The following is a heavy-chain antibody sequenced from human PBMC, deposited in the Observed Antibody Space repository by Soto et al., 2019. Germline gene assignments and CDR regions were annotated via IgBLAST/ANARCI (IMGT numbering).Heavy chain of an antibody. CDR3: ARDVGRGGDFNY. Sequence: EVQLVESGGGLVQPGGSLRLSCAASGFTFSNYWMDWVRQAPGKGLVWVSRIKRDGSSISYADSVKGRVTISRENAKNTLYLQLNSLRAEDTAVYYCARDVGRGGDFNYWGQGTLFTVSS. D-gene: IGHD3-10*01. V-gene: IGHV3-74*01. J-gene: IGHJ4*02. CDR1: GFTFSNYW. CDR2: IKRDGSSI.